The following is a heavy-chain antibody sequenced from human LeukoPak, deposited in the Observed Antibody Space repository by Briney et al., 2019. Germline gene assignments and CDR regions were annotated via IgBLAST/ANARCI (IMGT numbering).Heavy chain of an antibody. CDR2: ISLGNSTM. J-gene: IGHJ4*02. CDR1: GFTFSSFT. CDR3: ARVGNGRSWDY. V-gene: IGHV3-48*02. Sequence: VGSLRLSCAASGFTFSSFTMNWARQGPGKGLEWISYISLGNSTMFYADSVKGRFTISRDNTKNSLYLQMNSLRDDDTAVYYCARVGNGRSWDYWGQGTLVSVSS. D-gene: IGHD2-15*01.